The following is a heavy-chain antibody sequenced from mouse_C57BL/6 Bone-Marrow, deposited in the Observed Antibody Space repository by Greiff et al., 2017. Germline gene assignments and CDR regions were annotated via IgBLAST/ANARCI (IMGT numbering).Heavy chain of an antibody. CDR2: INPSSGYT. Sequence: QVQLQQSGAELAKPGASVKLSCKASGYTFTSYWMHWVKQRPGQGLEWIGYINPSSGYTKYNQKFKDKATLTADKSSSTDYMQLSSLTYEDSAVYYCERRQATGYWYFDVWGTGTTVTVSS. J-gene: IGHJ1*03. CDR3: ERRQATGYWYFDV. CDR1: GYTFTSYW. D-gene: IGHD3-2*02. V-gene: IGHV1-7*01.